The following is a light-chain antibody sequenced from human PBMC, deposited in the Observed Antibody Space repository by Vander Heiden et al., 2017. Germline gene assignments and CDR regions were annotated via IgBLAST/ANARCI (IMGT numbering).Light chain of an antibody. CDR2: GIS. J-gene: IGLJ3*02. Sequence: QASLTQPPLSPGAPGPRVNTSCTGSSSNIGAGYDVHWYQQLPGTAPKLLIYGISNRPSGVPDRFSGSKSGTSASLAITGLQAEDEADYYCQSYASSLSVVVFGGGTKLTVL. CDR3: QSYASSLSVVV. V-gene: IGLV1-40*01. CDR1: SSNIGAGYD.